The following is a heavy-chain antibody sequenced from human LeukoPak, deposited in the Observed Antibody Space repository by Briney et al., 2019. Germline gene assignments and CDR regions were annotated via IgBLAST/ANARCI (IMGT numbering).Heavy chain of an antibody. D-gene: IGHD3/OR15-3a*01. J-gene: IGHJ4*02. CDR2: IGKDGTGN. CDR1: GFSLSRYW. Sequence: GGSLRLSCAASGFSLSRYWMSWVRQAPGKGLEWVANIGKDGTGNHYVDSVEGRFTISRDNAKNSLYLQMSSLRVDDTAVYYCARDLDYYDSEQWREGTLVTVSS. V-gene: IGHV3-7*01. CDR3: ARDLDYYDSEQ.